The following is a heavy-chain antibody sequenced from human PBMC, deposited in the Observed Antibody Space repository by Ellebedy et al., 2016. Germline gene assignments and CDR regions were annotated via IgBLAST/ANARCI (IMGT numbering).Heavy chain of an antibody. J-gene: IGHJ6*02. CDR1: GFTFSSYW. CDR2: IKKDGSET. Sequence: GGSLRLSXVASGFTFSSYWMTWIRQAPGKGLEWVASIKKDGSETHYVDSVKGRFTISRDNAKKSLYLQMNSLRAEDTAVYYCVRETWVLDDGYSSTYHYYGLDVWGQGTTVTVSS. D-gene: IGHD5-24*01. V-gene: IGHV3-7*03. CDR3: VRETWVLDDGYSSTYHYYGLDV.